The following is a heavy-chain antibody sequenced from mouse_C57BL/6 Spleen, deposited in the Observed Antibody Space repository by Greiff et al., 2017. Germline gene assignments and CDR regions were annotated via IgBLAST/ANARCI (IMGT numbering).Heavy chain of an antibody. V-gene: IGHV1-69*01. CDR1: GYTFTSYW. Sequence: QVQLQQPGAELVMPGASVKLSCKASGYTFTSYWMHWVKQRPGQGLEWIGEIDPSDSFTNYNQKFKGKFTLTVDKSSSTAYMKRSSLTSEGSAIYYCARSYSNYVGNAINYWGQGTSVTVAS. CDR2: IDPSDSFT. D-gene: IGHD2-5*01. CDR3: ARSYSNYVGNAINY. J-gene: IGHJ4*01.